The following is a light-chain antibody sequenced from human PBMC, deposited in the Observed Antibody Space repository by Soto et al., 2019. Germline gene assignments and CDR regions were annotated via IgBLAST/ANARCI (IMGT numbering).Light chain of an antibody. CDR3: QQKYRLPRT. Sequence: DIQMTQSPSCLSASVXDRVTITCRASQSISRYLNWYQQKPGKAPKILIYGASTLQSGVPSRFSGSGSGTDFTLTISSLQPEDFATYFCQQKYRLPRTFGQGTKVDIK. J-gene: IGKJ1*01. CDR1: QSISRY. V-gene: IGKV1-39*01. CDR2: GAS.